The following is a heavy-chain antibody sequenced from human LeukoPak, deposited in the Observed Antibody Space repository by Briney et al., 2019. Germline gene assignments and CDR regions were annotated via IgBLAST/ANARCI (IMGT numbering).Heavy chain of an antibody. D-gene: IGHD3-22*01. CDR2: IKNKVEGGTT. Sequence: PGGSLRLSCAASGFTFSSYEMNWVRQAPGKGLEWVGRIKNKVEGGTTDYATPVKGRFTISRDDSKNTLYLQMNSLKSEDTAVYYCNRYKYDTSGGYHLGAFDLWGQGTMVTVSS. J-gene: IGHJ3*01. CDR3: NRYKYDTSGGYHLGAFDL. V-gene: IGHV3-15*01. CDR1: GFTFSSYE.